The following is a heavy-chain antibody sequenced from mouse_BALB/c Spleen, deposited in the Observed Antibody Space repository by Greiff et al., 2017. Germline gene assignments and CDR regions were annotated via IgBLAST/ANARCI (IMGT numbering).Heavy chain of an antibody. V-gene: IGHV2-5-1*01. CDR3: AENGGSSHRGLDY. D-gene: IGHD1-1*01. CDR1: GFSLTSYG. Sequence: QVQLQQSGPSLVQPSQSLSITCTVSGFSLTSYGVHWVRQSPGKGLEWLGVIWRGGSTDYNAAFMSRLSITKDNSKSQVFFKMNSLQADDTAIYYCAENGGSSHRGLDYGGQGTTLTVS. J-gene: IGHJ2*01. CDR2: IWRGGST.